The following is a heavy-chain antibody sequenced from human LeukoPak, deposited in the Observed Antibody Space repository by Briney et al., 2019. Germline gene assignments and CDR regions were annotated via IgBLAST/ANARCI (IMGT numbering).Heavy chain of an antibody. V-gene: IGHV4-59*08. J-gene: IGHJ3*02. Sequence: SETLSLTCTVSGGSISSYYWSWIRQPPRKGLEWIGYIYYSGSTNYNPSLKSRVTISVDTSKNQFSLKLSSVTAADTAVYYCARQGYLYDAFDIWGQGTMVTVSS. CDR2: IYYSGST. CDR1: GGSISSYY. D-gene: IGHD2-15*01. CDR3: ARQGYLYDAFDI.